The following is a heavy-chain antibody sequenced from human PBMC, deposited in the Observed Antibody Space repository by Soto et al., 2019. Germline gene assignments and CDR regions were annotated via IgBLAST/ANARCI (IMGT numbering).Heavy chain of an antibody. Sequence: QVQLVESGGGVVQPGRSLRLSCAASGFNFSSYGMHWVRQAPGKGLEWVAVISYDGSNKYYADSVKGRFTISRDNSKNTLYLQMNSMRTEDTAVYYCAKGPIQLWLLAFDIWGQGTMVTVSS. D-gene: IGHD5-18*01. CDR3: AKGPIQLWLLAFDI. CDR2: ISYDGSNK. CDR1: GFNFSSYG. J-gene: IGHJ3*02. V-gene: IGHV3-30*18.